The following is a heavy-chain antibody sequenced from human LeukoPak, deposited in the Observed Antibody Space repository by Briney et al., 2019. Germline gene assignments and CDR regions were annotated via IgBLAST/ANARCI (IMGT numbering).Heavy chain of an antibody. D-gene: IGHD3-10*01. Sequence: GGSLSLSCVASGFTVSNSYMTWVRQTPGKGPEWVAFISGGGMTLYADSVKGRFTISRDYSKDTLHLQMNSLRVTDTAVYYCSRGFRGDLLGYYFDSWGQGTQVTVSS. CDR3: SRGFRGDLLGYYFDS. J-gene: IGHJ4*01. CDR1: GFTVSNSY. V-gene: IGHV3-53*01. CDR2: ISGGGMT.